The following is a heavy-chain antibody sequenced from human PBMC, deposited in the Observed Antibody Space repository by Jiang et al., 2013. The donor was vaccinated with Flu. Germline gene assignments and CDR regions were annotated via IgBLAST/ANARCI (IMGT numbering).Heavy chain of an antibody. Sequence: GSGLVKPSQTLSLTCVVSGVPINRGSYYYNWIRQPAGGGLEYIGRVYSGGITDYNPSLESRVVISMDTTKNHFSLRLASVTAADTAVYYCARRDADYQRGIDVWGQGTTVSV. CDR2: VYSGGIT. D-gene: IGHD2-2*01. CDR1: GVPINRGSYY. CDR3: ARRDADYQRGIDV. V-gene: IGHV4-61*02. J-gene: IGHJ6*02.